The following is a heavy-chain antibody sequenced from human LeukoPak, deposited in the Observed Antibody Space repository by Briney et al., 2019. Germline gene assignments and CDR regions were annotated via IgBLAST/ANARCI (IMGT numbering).Heavy chain of an antibody. D-gene: IGHD5-18*01. CDR1: GFPFTNSA. V-gene: IGHV3-23*01. CDR2: ISGSGGST. Sequence: GSLRLSCAASGFPFTNSALSWVRQAPGKGLQWVSDISGSGGSTYYADSVKGRFTISRDNSKNTLYLQMNSLRAGDTAVYYCAKRIQSAMATGYWGQGTLVTVSS. CDR3: AKRIQSAMATGY. J-gene: IGHJ4*02.